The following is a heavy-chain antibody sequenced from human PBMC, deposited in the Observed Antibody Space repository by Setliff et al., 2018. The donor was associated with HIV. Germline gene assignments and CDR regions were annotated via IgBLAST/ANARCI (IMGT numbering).Heavy chain of an antibody. V-gene: IGHV4-34*01. CDR2: IDHSGGT. CDR1: GGSFSGYY. Sequence: SETLSLTCAVYGGSFSGYYWSWIRQTPGKGLERIREIDHSGGTKYNPSLKSRVTISLDTSKNQFSLKLSSVTAADTAVYYCARARFWSGYYTGDNYYYMDVWGKGTTVTVSS. J-gene: IGHJ6*03. CDR3: ARARFWSGYYTGDNYYYMDV. D-gene: IGHD3-3*01.